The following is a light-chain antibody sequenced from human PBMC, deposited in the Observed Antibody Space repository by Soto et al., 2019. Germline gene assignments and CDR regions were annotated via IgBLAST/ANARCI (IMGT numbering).Light chain of an antibody. CDR3: CSYVGNSAWV. Sequence: QSVLTQPASVSGSPGQSITISCTGTSSDVGSYNLVSWYQQHPGKAPKLLIYDGSKRPSGVSNRFSESKSGNTASLTISGLQAEDEVDYYCCSYVGNSAWVFGSGTKVTVL. V-gene: IGLV2-23*01. J-gene: IGLJ1*01. CDR1: SSDVGSYNL. CDR2: DGS.